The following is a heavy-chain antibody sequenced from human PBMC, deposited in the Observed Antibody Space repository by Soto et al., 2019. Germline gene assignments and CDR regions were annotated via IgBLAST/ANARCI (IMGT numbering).Heavy chain of an antibody. CDR3: ARDVTSNHNCFDP. Sequence: QVQLQESGPGLVKPSQTLSLTCTVSGGSLKSGGYYWSWIRQHPGRGMEWIGYIYYTGRTYYNPSLERRVTFSVDTSKTQFSLKLRSVTAADTAVYYCARDVTSNHNCFDPWGHGTLVTFSS. V-gene: IGHV4-31*02. D-gene: IGHD2-2*01. CDR1: GGSLKSGGYY. CDR2: IYYTGRT. J-gene: IGHJ5*02.